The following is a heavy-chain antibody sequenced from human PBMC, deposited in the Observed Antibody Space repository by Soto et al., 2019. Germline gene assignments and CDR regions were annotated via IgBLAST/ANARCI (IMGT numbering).Heavy chain of an antibody. CDR3: VKDEGVCNTISCKDAFDY. J-gene: IGHJ3*01. CDR1: GFSFVDYA. V-gene: IGHV3-9*01. D-gene: IGHD3-3*01. CDR2: ISRDGGYT. Sequence: EVQLAESGGGLVQPGRSLRLSCEASGFSFVDYAMHWVRQVPGQGLEWVSGISRDGGYTGYADSAKGRFTISRDNAKKGLYLQMDCLGVEDTALYYCVKDEGVCNTISCKDAFDYWGQGTKVTVS.